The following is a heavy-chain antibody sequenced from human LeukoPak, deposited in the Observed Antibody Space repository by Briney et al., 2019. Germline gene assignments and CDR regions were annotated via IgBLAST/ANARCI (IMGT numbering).Heavy chain of an antibody. CDR3: ASGGSSWYPLGY. CDR1: GYTLTELS. J-gene: IGHJ4*02. D-gene: IGHD6-13*01. Sequence: GSVKVSCKVSGYTLTELSMHWVRQAPGKGLEWMGGFDPEDGETIYAQKFQGRVTMTEDTSTDTAYMELSSLRSEDTAVYYCASGGSSWYPLGYWGQGTLVTVSS. V-gene: IGHV1-24*01. CDR2: FDPEDGET.